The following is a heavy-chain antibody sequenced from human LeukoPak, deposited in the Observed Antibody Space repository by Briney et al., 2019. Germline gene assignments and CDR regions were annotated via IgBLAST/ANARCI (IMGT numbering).Heavy chain of an antibody. V-gene: IGHV1-2*02. CDR1: GYTFTGYY. CDR2: INPNSGGT. D-gene: IGHD6-19*01. CDR3: AKRAVPNPFSFDP. Sequence: ASVKVSCKASGYTFTGYYMHWVRQAPGQGLEWMGWINPNSGGTNYAQKFQGRVTMTRDTSISTAYMELSRLRSDDTAVYYCAKRAVPNPFSFDPWGQGTLVTVSS. J-gene: IGHJ5*02.